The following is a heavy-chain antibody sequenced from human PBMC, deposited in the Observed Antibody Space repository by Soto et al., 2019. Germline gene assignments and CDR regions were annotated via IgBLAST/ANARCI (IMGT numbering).Heavy chain of an antibody. Sequence: ASVKGSCNASGYTFTSYYRHWVRQAPGQGLEWMGIINPSGGSTSYAQKFQGRVTMTRDTSTSTVYMELSSLRSEDTAVYYCAREGSSWYRYYSDYWGQGTLVTSPQ. CDR2: INPSGGST. V-gene: IGHV1-46*03. CDR3: AREGSSWYRYYSDY. D-gene: IGHD6-13*01. J-gene: IGHJ4*02. CDR1: GYTFTSYY.